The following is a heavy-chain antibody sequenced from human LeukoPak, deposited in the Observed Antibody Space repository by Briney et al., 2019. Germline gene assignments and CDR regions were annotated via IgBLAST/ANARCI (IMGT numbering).Heavy chain of an antibody. V-gene: IGHV3-21*01. CDR1: GFTFSSYE. CDR2: ISSSSTYI. Sequence: GGSLRLSCAASGFTFSSYEMNWVRQAPGKGLEWVSSISSSSTYIYYADSMKGRFTTSRDNAKNSLFLQMNSLRAEDTAVYYCTRDLYYYYYMDVWGKGTTVTVSS. J-gene: IGHJ6*03. CDR3: TRDLYYYYYMDV.